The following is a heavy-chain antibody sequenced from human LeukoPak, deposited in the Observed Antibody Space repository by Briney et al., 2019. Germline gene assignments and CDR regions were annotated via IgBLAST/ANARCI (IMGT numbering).Heavy chain of an antibody. CDR3: ARAGNYYFDL. CDR2: MNADGRTI. CDR1: GFTFSSSW. Sequence: PGGSLRLSCAASGFTFSSSWMHWVRQGPGKGLVWVARMNADGRTINYADSVKGRFTISRDNAKNTHYLQMNSLRTEDAAVYYCARAGNYYFDLWGRGTQVTVSS. V-gene: IGHV3-74*01. J-gene: IGHJ2*01. D-gene: IGHD1-7*01.